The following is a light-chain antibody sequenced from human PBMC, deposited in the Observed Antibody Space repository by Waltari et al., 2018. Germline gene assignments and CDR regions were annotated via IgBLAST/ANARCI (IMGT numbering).Light chain of an antibody. CDR3: QQSLTSPGFT. Sequence: EIQMTQSPSSLFASVGDSVTISCRASQSVSTFLNWYQHKPGKAPRLLIYAASTLSSGVPSRFSGSGSGTDFTLTISGLQSDDIAVYYCQQSLTSPGFTFGGGTKVQIK. J-gene: IGKJ4*01. CDR2: AAS. V-gene: IGKV1-39*01. CDR1: QSVSTF.